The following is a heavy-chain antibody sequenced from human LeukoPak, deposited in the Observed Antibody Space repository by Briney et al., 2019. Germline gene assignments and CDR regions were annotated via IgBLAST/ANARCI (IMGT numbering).Heavy chain of an antibody. J-gene: IGHJ4*02. V-gene: IGHV3-9*01. CDR2: ISWNSGSI. CDR1: GFTFDDYA. CDR3: AKMYSSSWSKGSYFDY. Sequence: TGGSLRLSCAASGFTFDDYAMHWVRQAPGEGLEWVSGISWNSGSIGYADSVKGRFTISRDNAKNSLYLQMNSLRAEDTALYYCAKMYSSSWSKGSYFDYWGQGTLVTVSS. D-gene: IGHD6-13*01.